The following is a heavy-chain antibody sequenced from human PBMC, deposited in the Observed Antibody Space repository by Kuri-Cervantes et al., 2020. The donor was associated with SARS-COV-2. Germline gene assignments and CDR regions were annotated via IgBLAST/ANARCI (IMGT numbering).Heavy chain of an antibody. J-gene: IGHJ4*02. CDR1: GFTFSSYW. D-gene: IGHD1-7*01. CDR3: ARDTHNWNSLNDY. CDR2: IKQDGSEK. Sequence: GGSLRLSCAASGFTFSSYWMSWVRQAPGKGLEWVANIKQDGSEKHYVDSAKGRFTFSRDNAKNSLYLQMNSLRAEDTAVYYCARDTHNWNSLNDYWGQGTLVTVSS. V-gene: IGHV3-7*05.